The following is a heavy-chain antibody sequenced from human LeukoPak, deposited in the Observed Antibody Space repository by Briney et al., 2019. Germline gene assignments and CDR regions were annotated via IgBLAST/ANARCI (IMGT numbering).Heavy chain of an antibody. CDR3: ARDGPTSIAALGYYHMDV. CDR1: GYTFTSYG. Sequence: ASVKVSCKASGYTFTSYGINWVRQAPGQGLEWMGWIGVYKGNTHYAQKLQGRVTMTKDTSTNTAYMELRNLRSDDTAVYYCARDGPTSIAALGYYHMDVWGKGTTVTVSS. V-gene: IGHV1-18*01. J-gene: IGHJ6*03. D-gene: IGHD6-6*01. CDR2: IGVYKGNT.